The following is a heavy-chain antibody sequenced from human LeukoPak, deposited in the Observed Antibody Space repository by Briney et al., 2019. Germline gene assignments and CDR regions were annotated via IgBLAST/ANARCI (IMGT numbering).Heavy chain of an antibody. CDR2: IVVGSGNT. CDR3: AADLDGGNTIDY. D-gene: IGHD4-23*01. CDR1: GFTFTSSA. Sequence: SVKVSCKASGFTFTSSAVQWVRQARGQRLEWIGWIVVGSGNTNYAQKFQERVTITKDMSTSTAYMELSSLRSEDTAVYYCAADLDGGNTIDYWGQGTLVTVSS. J-gene: IGHJ4*02. V-gene: IGHV1-58*01.